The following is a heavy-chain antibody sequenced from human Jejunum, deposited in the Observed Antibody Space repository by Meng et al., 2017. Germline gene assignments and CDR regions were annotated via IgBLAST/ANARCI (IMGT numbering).Heavy chain of an antibody. CDR2: IRSKAYGGTA. V-gene: IGHV3-49*04. Sequence: GESLKISCTGSGFMIGDFALSGVRQAPGKGLECVGFIRSKAYGGTAEYAASVKGRFSISRDDSKSIAYLQMNSLKSEDTAKYYCSRVGSSGWYFVGSFDIWGQGTVVTVSS. CDR1: GFMIGDFA. CDR3: SRVGSSGWYFVGSFDI. J-gene: IGHJ3*02. D-gene: IGHD6-19*01.